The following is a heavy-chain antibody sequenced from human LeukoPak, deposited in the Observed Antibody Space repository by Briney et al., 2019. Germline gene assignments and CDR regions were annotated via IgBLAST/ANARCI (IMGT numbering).Heavy chain of an antibody. Sequence: SETLSLTCTVSGGSISSSSYYWGWIRQPPGKGLEWIGSIYHSGSTYYNPSLKSRVTISVDTSKNQFSLKLSSVTAADTAVYYCARGPDAFDIWGQGTMVTVSS. V-gene: IGHV4-39*07. J-gene: IGHJ3*02. CDR1: GGSISSSSYY. CDR3: ARGPDAFDI. CDR2: IYHSGST.